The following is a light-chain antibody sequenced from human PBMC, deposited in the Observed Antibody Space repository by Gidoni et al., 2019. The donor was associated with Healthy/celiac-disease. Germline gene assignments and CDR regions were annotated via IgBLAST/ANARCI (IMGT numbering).Light chain of an antibody. CDR1: SSNIGAGYD. CDR2: GNS. V-gene: IGLV1-40*01. J-gene: IGLJ2*01. CDR3: QSYDSSMSVV. Sequence: QYVLTQPPSVSGAPWPRVTISCTGSSSNIGAGYDVPWYQQLPGTAPKLLIYGNSNRPSGVPDRFSGSKSGTSASLAITGLQAEDEADYYCQSYDSSMSVVFGGGTKLTVL.